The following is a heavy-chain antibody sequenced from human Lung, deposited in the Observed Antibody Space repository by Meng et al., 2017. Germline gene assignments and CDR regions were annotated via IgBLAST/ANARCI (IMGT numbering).Heavy chain of an antibody. J-gene: IGHJ4*02. CDR2: ISGYNGNT. CDR1: GSTFTKYG. Sequence: QVQLVQSGAEVKKPGASVKVSCKASGSTFTKYGITWVRQAPGQGLEWMGWISGYNGNTNYAQKLQGRVTMTTDTSTSTAYMELRSLRSDDAAVYYCARAEEEYCSDGSCPNFDFWGQGTLVTVSS. V-gene: IGHV1-18*01. CDR3: ARAEEEYCSDGSCPNFDF. D-gene: IGHD2-15*01.